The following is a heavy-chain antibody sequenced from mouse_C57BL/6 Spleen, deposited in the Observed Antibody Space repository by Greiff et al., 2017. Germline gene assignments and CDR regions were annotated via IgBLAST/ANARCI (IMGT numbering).Heavy chain of an antibody. Sequence: VQLQQPGAELVRPGTSVKLSCKASGYTFTSYWMHWVKQRPGQGLEWIGVIDPSDSYTNYNQKFKGKATLTVDTSSSTAYMQLSSLTSEDSAVYYCASGDSSGYEAWFAYWGQGTLVTVSA. CDR2: IDPSDSYT. D-gene: IGHD3-2*02. V-gene: IGHV1-59*01. J-gene: IGHJ3*01. CDR1: GYTFTSYW. CDR3: ASGDSSGYEAWFAY.